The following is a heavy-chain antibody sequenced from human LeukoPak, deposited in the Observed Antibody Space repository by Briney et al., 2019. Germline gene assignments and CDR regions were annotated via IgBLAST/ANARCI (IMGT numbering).Heavy chain of an antibody. V-gene: IGHV4-39*07. CDR3: ARLVVYSSSWYVRGY. D-gene: IGHD6-13*01. CDR1: GGSISSGDYY. Sequence: SSETLSLTCTVSGGSISSGDYYWSWIRQPPGKGLEWIGSIYYSGSTYYNPSLKSRVTISVDTSKNQFSLKLSSVTAADTAVYYCARLVVYSSSWYVRGYWGQGTLVTVSS. CDR2: IYYSGST. J-gene: IGHJ4*02.